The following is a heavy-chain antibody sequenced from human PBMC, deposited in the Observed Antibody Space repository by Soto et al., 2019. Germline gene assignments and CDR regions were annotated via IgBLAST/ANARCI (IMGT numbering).Heavy chain of an antibody. CDR1: GGSISSYY. CDR3: ARGNNWNGVNNWFDP. Sequence: SETLSLTCTVSGGSISSYYWSWIRQPPGKGLEWIGYIYYSGSTNYNPSLKSRVTISVDTSKNQFSLKLSSVTAADTAVYYCARGNNWNGVNNWFDPWGQGTLVSVYS. J-gene: IGHJ5*02. CDR2: IYYSGST. V-gene: IGHV4-59*01. D-gene: IGHD1-20*01.